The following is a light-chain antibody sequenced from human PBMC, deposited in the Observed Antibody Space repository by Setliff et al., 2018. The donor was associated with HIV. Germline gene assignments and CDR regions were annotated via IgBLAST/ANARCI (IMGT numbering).Light chain of an antibody. CDR3: CSNTGSNTYV. V-gene: IGLV2-23*01. Sequence: QSVLTQPASVSGSPGQSITISCTGISSDIGRYNLVSWYQQYPGKAPKLMIYQATKRPSGVSNRFSGSKSGNTASLTISGLQAEDEADYYCCSNTGSNTYVFGSGTKVTVL. CDR2: QAT. J-gene: IGLJ1*01. CDR1: SSDIGRYNL.